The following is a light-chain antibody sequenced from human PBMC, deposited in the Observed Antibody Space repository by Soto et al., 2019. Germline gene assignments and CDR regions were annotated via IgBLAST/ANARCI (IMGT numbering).Light chain of an antibody. CDR1: QNINKW. CDR2: EAS. V-gene: IGKV1-5*03. Sequence: DIQMTQSPSTLSASVGDRVTITCRASQNINKWLAWYQQKPGKSPKLLIYEASTLEGGVPSRFSGSGSGTEFTLTLSSLQPDDFATYWFQQYQSYSTFGQGTKMDIK. CDR3: QQYQSYST. J-gene: IGKJ1*01.